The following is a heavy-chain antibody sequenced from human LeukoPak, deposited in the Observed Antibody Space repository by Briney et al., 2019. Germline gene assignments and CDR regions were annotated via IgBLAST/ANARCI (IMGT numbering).Heavy chain of an antibody. CDR1: GFTFSSYG. CDR3: AKRGIAVADY. J-gene: IGHJ4*02. Sequence: PGGSLRLSCAASGFTFSSYGMHWVRQAPGKGLEWVAFIRYDGSNKYYADSVKGRFTISRDNSKNTLYLQMNSLRAEDTAVYCCAKRGIAVADYWGQGTLVTVSS. CDR2: IRYDGSNK. D-gene: IGHD6-19*01. V-gene: IGHV3-30*02.